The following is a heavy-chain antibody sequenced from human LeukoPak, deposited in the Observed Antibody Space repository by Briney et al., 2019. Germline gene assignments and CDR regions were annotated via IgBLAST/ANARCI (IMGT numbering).Heavy chain of an antibody. V-gene: IGHV3-21*01. CDR2: ISSSSSYI. J-gene: IGHJ6*03. Sequence: GGSLRLSCAASGFTFSSYWMNWVRQAPGKGLEWVSSISSSSSYIYYADSVKGRFTISRDNAKNSLYLQMNSLRAEDTAVYYCARDSRTTIYYYYMDVWGKGTTVTVSS. D-gene: IGHD1-7*01. CDR3: ARDSRTTIYYYYMDV. CDR1: GFTFSSYW.